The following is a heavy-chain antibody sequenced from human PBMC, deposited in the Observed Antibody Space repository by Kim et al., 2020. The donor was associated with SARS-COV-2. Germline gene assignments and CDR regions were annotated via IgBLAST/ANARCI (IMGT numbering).Heavy chain of an antibody. CDR3: AKSIAASLADFDY. Sequence: SLKGRFTSTRANSKNTLYLQMNSRRAEDKAVYYCAKSIAASLADFDYWGQGTLVTVSS. V-gene: IGHV3-23*01. J-gene: IGHJ4*02. D-gene: IGHD6-6*01.